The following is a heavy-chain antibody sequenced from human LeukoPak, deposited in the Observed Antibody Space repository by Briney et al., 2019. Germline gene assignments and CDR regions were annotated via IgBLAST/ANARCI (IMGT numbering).Heavy chain of an antibody. J-gene: IGHJ4*02. CDR1: GFTFSSYS. CDR2: ISSSSSYI. CDR3: ARASSSYLFDY. D-gene: IGHD6-6*01. V-gene: IGHV3-21*01. Sequence: GGSLRLSXAASGFTFSSYSMNWVRQAPGKGLEWASSISSSSSYIYYADSVKGRFTISRDNAKNSLYLQMDSLRAEDTAVYYCARASSSYLFDYWGQGTLVTVSS.